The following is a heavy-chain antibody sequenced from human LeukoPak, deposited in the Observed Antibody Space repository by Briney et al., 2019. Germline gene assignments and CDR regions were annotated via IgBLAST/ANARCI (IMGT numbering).Heavy chain of an antibody. CDR3: ARETPYSSSNWFDP. Sequence: PGGSLRLSCAASGFTFSSYWMSWVRQAPGKGLEWVANIKQDGSEKYYVDSVKGRFTISRDNAKNSLYLQMNSLRAEDTAVYYCARETPYSSSNWFDPWGQGTLVTVSS. CDR1: GFTFSSYW. J-gene: IGHJ5*02. V-gene: IGHV3-7*01. D-gene: IGHD6-13*01. CDR2: IKQDGSEK.